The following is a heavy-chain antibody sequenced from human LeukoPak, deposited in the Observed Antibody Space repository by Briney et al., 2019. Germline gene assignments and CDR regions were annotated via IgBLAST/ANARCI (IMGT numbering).Heavy chain of an antibody. CDR2: WRYDGSP. D-gene: IGHD6-19*01. CDR1: GGSISGRY. CDR3: VMTQKWLAFDY. Sequence: PSETLSLTCAVYGGSISGRYWSWIRQPPGKGLEWIANWRYDGSPNYTPSLESRATISLDTSKNQFSLRLTSVTAADTAVYYCVMTQKWLAFDYWGQGILVTVSS. V-gene: IGHV4-59*08. J-gene: IGHJ4*02.